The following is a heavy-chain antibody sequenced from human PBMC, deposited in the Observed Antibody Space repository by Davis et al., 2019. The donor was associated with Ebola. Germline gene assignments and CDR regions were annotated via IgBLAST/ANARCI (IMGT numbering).Heavy chain of an antibody. CDR3: ARGPLRYFDWLPADY. CDR2: IKQDGSEK. CDR1: GFTFSSYW. D-gene: IGHD3-9*01. V-gene: IGHV3-7*01. Sequence: GESLKISCAASGFTFSSYWMSWVRQAPGKGLEWVANIKQDGSEKYYVDSVKGRFTISRDNAKNSLYLQMNSLRAEDTAVYYCARGPLRYFDWLPADYWGQGTLVTVSS. J-gene: IGHJ4*02.